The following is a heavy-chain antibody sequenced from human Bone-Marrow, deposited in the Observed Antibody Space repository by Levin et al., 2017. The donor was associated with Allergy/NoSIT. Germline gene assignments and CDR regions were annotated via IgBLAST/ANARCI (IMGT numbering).Heavy chain of an antibody. D-gene: IGHD3-3*01. CDR3: ARAAWSGGGGFDP. Sequence: AVYGGSFSDYYWSWLRQPPGKGLEWIGEINHSGSTNYNPSLKSRVTILVDTSKSQFSLKLSSVTAADTAVYYCARAAWSGGGGFDPWGQGILVTVSS. CDR1: GGSFSDYY. V-gene: IGHV4-34*01. CDR2: INHSGST. J-gene: IGHJ5*02.